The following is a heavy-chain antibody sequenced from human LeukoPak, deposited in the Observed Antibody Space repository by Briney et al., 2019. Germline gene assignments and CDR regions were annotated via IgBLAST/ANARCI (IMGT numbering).Heavy chain of an antibody. CDR1: GFTFSSYG. J-gene: IGHJ4*02. CDR3: AKEAGYSSSWYDY. V-gene: IGHV3-30*18. Sequence: GRSLRLSCAASGFTFSSYGMHWVRQAPGKGLEWVAVMSYDGSNKYYADSVKGRFTISRDNSKNTLYLQMNSLRAEDTAVYYCAKEAGYSSSWYDYWGQGTLVTVSS. D-gene: IGHD6-13*01. CDR2: MSYDGSNK.